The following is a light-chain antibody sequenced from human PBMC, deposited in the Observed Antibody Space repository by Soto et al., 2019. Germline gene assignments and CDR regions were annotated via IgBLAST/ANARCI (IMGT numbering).Light chain of an antibody. V-gene: IGLV2-14*01. J-gene: IGLJ1*01. CDR2: EVS. CDR3: SSYTSSGTLV. Sequence: QSALTQPASVSGSPGRSITVSCTGTSSDLGNYNYVSWYQHHPGKAPKLMVYEVSNRPSGVSNRFSGSKSGNTASLTISGLQVEDEAEYYCSSYTSSGTLVFGAGTKLTVL. CDR1: SSDLGNYNY.